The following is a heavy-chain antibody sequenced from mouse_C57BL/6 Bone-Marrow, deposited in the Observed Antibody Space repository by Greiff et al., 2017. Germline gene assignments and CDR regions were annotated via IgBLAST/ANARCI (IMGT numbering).Heavy chain of an antibody. CDR3: ARESLYYYGSSYWYFDV. V-gene: IGHV1-82*01. Sequence: QVHVKQSGPELVKPGASVKISCKASGYAFSSSWMNWVKQRPGKGLEWIGRIYPGDGDTNYNGKFKGKATLTADKSSSTAYMQLSSLTSEDSAVYFCARESLYYYGSSYWYFDVWGTGTTVTVSS. CDR2: IYPGDGDT. D-gene: IGHD1-1*01. J-gene: IGHJ1*03. CDR1: GYAFSSSW.